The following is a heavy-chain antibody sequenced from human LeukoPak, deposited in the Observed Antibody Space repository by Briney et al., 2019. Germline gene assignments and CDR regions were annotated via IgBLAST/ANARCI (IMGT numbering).Heavy chain of an antibody. J-gene: IGHJ4*02. V-gene: IGHV3-30*18. CDR3: AKDGGSGSYSDY. CDR1: GFTFSSYG. CDR2: ISYDGSNK. Sequence: PGGSLRLSCAASGFTFSSYGMHWVRQAPGKGLEWVAVISYDGSNKYYADSVKGRFTISRDNSKNTLYLQMNSPRAEDTAVYYCAKDGGSGSYSDYWGQGTLVTVSS. D-gene: IGHD3-10*01.